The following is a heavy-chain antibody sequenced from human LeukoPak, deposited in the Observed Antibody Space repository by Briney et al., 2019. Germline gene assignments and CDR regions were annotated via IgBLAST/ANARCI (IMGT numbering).Heavy chain of an antibody. V-gene: IGHV4-34*01. J-gene: IGHJ4*02. Sequence: SETLSLTCTVSGASMTFYYWSWIRQPPGKGLEWIGEINHSGSTNYNPSLKSRVTISVDTSKNQFSLKLSSVTAADTAVYYCAREGPDSSGYYYGLDYWGQGTLVTVSS. D-gene: IGHD3-22*01. CDR3: AREGPDSSGYYYGLDY. CDR1: GASMTFYY. CDR2: INHSGST.